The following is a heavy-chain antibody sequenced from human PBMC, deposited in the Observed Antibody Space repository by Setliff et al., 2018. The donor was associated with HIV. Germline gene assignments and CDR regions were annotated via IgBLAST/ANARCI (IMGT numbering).Heavy chain of an antibody. Sequence: PSETLSLTCTVSAGSPSNSRYYWAWIRQPPGKGLEYIGSIHYNEKTHYNPSLKSRVTISIDTSKNHFSLNLTSVTAADTAVYYCASRVYYYDSNNFLREEGFDPWGQGTLVTVSS. CDR3: ASRVYYYDSNNFLREEGFDP. J-gene: IGHJ5*02. CDR1: AGSPSNSRYY. V-gene: IGHV4-39*01. D-gene: IGHD3-22*01. CDR2: IHYNEKT.